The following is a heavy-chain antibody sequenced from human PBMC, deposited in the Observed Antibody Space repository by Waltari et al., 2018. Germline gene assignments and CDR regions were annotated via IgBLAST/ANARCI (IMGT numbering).Heavy chain of an antibody. CDR2: ISSSGPTI. Sequence: EVQLVESGGGLVQPGGSLRLSCAASGFSLSDYGMNWVRQAPGKGLEWLSFISSSGPTIHYADSVKGRVTVSRDNTKNSLSLQMNSLRAEDTAVYYCARVWGVTTSDFWGQGTLVTVSS. V-gene: IGHV3-48*03. CDR3: ARVWGVTTSDF. CDR1: GFSLSDYG. D-gene: IGHD4-17*01. J-gene: IGHJ4*02.